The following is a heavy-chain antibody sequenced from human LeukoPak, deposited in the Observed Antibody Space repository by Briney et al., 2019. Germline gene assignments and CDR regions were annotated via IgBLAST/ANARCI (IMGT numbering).Heavy chain of an antibody. CDR1: GLSFSDNY. J-gene: IGHJ4*02. Sequence: PGGSLRLSCAASGLSFSDNYMGWLRQPPGKGLEWLSYINGDGSMTKYTASVQGRFTISRDNAKRSLFLQMNNLRANDTARYYCAKGSHGWTFDVWGQGSQVTVSS. CDR2: INGDGSMT. V-gene: IGHV3-11*01. D-gene: IGHD2-2*03. CDR3: AKGSHGWTFDV.